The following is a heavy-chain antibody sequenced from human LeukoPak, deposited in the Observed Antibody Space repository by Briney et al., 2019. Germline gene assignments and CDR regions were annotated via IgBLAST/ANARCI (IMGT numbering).Heavy chain of an antibody. V-gene: IGHV4-59*01. CDR1: GGSISSYY. Sequence: SETLSLTCTVSGGSISSYYWSGIRQPPGKGLEWIGYIYYSGSTNYNPSLKSRVTISVDTSKNQFSLKLSSVTAADTAVYYCARALSGSYYDHYYNYMDVWGKGTTVTVSS. CDR2: IYYSGST. J-gene: IGHJ6*03. CDR3: ARALSGSYYDHYYNYMDV. D-gene: IGHD1-26*01.